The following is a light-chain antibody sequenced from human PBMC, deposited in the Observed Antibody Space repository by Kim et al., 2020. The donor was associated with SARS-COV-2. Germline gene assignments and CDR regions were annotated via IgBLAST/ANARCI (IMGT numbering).Light chain of an antibody. Sequence: APGERATLSCRASQTVVSNYLAWYQHKPGRAPRLLISCASRRATGTPDRFSGSGSGTDFTLTISRLEPEDCAVYYCQQYGNSPFTFGPGTKVDIK. CDR1: QTVVSNY. CDR2: CAS. CDR3: QQYGNSPFT. J-gene: IGKJ3*01. V-gene: IGKV3-20*01.